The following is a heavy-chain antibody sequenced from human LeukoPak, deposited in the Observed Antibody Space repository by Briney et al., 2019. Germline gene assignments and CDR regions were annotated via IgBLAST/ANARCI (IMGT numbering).Heavy chain of an antibody. Sequence: SETLSPTCTVSGGSISSYCWSWIRQPPGKGLEWIGYIYYSGSTNYNPSLKSRVTISVDTSKNQFSLKLSSVTAADTAVYYCARERPHYYGSGSYYGDYYYYYYMDVWGKGTTVTVSS. J-gene: IGHJ6*03. V-gene: IGHV4-59*01. CDR2: IYYSGST. CDR1: GGSISSYC. D-gene: IGHD3-10*01. CDR3: ARERPHYYGSGSYYGDYYYYYYMDV.